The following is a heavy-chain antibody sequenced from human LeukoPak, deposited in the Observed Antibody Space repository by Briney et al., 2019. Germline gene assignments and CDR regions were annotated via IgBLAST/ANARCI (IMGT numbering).Heavy chain of an antibody. V-gene: IGHV3-64*01. CDR3: ARDLYSSGWAVDY. J-gene: IGHJ4*02. CDR2: ISSNGGST. Sequence: GGSLRLSCAASGFTFSSYAMHWVRQAPGKGLEYVSAISSNGGSTYYANSVKGRFTISRDNSKNTLYLQMGSLRAEDMAVYYCARDLYSSGWAVDYWGQGTLATVSS. CDR1: GFTFSSYA. D-gene: IGHD6-19*01.